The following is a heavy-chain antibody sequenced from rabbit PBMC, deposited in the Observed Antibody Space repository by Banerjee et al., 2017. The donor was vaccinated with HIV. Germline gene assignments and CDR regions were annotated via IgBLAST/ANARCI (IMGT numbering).Heavy chain of an antibody. J-gene: IGHJ3*01. Sequence: QEQLEESGGDLVKPEGSLTLTCTASGFSFSSSYWICWVRQAPGKGLEWIACIYIGYKGYTYYASWAKGRFTISRSTSLNTVDLKMTSLTAADTATYFCARDRLYVGGSGYPDLWGQGTLVTVS. CDR1: GFSFSSSYW. D-gene: IGHD1-1*01. V-gene: IGHV1S45*01. CDR3: ARDRLYVGGSGYPDL. CDR2: IYIGYKGYT.